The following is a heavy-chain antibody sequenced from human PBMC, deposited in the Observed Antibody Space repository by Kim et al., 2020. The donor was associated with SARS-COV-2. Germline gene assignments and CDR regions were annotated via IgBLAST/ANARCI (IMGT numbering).Heavy chain of an antibody. Sequence: SETLSLTCTVSGGSISSYYWSWIRQPPGKGLEWIGYIYYSGSTNYNPSLKSRVTISVDTSKNQFSLKLSSVTAADTAVYYCARVRFGERYFDYWGQGTLVTVSS. CDR2: IYYSGST. CDR3: ARVRFGERYFDY. D-gene: IGHD3-10*01. J-gene: IGHJ4*02. CDR1: GGSISSYY. V-gene: IGHV4-59*01.